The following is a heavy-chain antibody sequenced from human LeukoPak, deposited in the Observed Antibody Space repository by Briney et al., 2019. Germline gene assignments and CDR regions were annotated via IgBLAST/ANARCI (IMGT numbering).Heavy chain of an antibody. V-gene: IGHV7-4-1*02. CDR1: GYTFTSYA. Sequence: ASVKVSCKASGYTFTSYAMNWVRQAPGQGLEWMGWINTNTGNPTYAQGFTGRFVFSLDTSVSTAYLQISSLKAEDTAVYYCARDWYSSGWFGSEFDYWGQGTLVTVSS. CDR2: INTNTGNP. D-gene: IGHD6-19*01. J-gene: IGHJ4*02. CDR3: ARDWYSSGWFGSEFDY.